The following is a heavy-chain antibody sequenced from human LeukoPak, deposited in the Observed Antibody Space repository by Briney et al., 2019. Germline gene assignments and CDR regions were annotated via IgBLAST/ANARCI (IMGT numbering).Heavy chain of an antibody. CDR3: ARDHIVVVPAPPPRYYYYMDV. Sequence: SVKVSCKASGGTFSSYAISWVRQAPGQGLEWMGRIIPIFGTANYAQKFQGRVTITTDASTSTAYMELSSLRSEDTPVYYCARDHIVVVPAPPPRYYYYMDVWGKGTTVTVSS. D-gene: IGHD2-2*01. CDR2: IIPIFGTA. CDR1: GGTFSSYA. V-gene: IGHV1-69*05. J-gene: IGHJ6*03.